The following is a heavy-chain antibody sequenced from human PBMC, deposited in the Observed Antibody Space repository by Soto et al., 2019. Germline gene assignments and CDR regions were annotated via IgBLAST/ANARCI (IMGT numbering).Heavy chain of an antibody. V-gene: IGHV1-3*01. CDR3: ARDIVVVPAAIPGDY. D-gene: IGHD2-2*02. J-gene: IGHJ4*02. Sequence: QVQLVQSGAEVKKPGASVKVSCKASGYTFTSYAMHWVRQAPGQRLEWMGWINAGNGNTKYSQKFQGRVTITRDTSASTAYMELSSLRSEDTAVYYCARDIVVVPAAIPGDYWGQGTLVTVSS. CDR1: GYTFTSYA. CDR2: INAGNGNT.